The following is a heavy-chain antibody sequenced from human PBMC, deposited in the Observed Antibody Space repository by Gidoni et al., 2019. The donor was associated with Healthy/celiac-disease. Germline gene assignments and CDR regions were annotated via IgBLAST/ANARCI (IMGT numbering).Heavy chain of an antibody. CDR2: INHSGST. CDR3: ARGFRYGDYSY. D-gene: IGHD4-17*01. V-gene: IGHV4-34*01. J-gene: IGHJ4*02. CDR1: GGSFSGYY. Sequence: QVQLQQWGAGLLKPSETLSLTCAVYGGSFSGYYWSWIRQPPGKGLEWIGEINHSGSTNYNPSLKSRVTISVDTSKSQFSLKLSSVTAADTAVYYCARGFRYGDYSYWGQGTLVTVSS.